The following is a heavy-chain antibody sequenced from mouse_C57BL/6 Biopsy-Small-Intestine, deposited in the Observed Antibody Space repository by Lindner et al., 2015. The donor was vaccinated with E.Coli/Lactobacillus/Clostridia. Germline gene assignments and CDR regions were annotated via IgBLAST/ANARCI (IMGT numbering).Heavy chain of an antibody. CDR1: GYAFTNYL. Sequence: VQLQESGAELVRPGTSVRVSCKASGYAFTNYLIEWIKQRPGQGLEWIGVVNPRSGGSNYNEKFRDKATLTADRSSDTAYLQLTNLTSEDSAVYFCVKDTYDFYFDVWGTGTTVTVSS. CDR3: VKDTYDFYFDV. CDR2: VNPRSGGS. V-gene: IGHV1-54*01. J-gene: IGHJ1*03. D-gene: IGHD2-12*01.